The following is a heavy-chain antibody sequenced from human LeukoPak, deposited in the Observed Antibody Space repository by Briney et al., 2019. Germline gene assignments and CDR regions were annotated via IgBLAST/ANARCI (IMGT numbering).Heavy chain of an antibody. Sequence: SETLSLTCTVSGGGIRSYYWTWIRQPPGKGLEWIGSIYYNGSTYYSPSLKSRVTISVDTSKNQFSLKLSSVTAADTAVYYCARQLEGDIVVVPAAIPDYWGQGTLVTVSS. CDR3: ARQLEGDIVVVPAAIPDY. CDR1: GGGIRSYY. CDR2: IYYNGST. V-gene: IGHV4-59*05. D-gene: IGHD2-2*02. J-gene: IGHJ4*02.